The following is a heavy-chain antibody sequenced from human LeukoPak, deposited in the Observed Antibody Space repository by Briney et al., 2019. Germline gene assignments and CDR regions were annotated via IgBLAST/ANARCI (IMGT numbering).Heavy chain of an antibody. CDR3: ARDYYGSRTYYYYYFDY. Sequence: ASVKVSCKASGYTFTNYYMHWVRQAPGQGLEWMGIIDPRGGSTNYAQEFQGRVTMTRDTSTSTVYMELSSLRSEDTAVYYCARDYYGSRTYYYYYFDYWGQGTLVTVSS. V-gene: IGHV1-46*01. CDR1: GYTFTNYY. CDR2: IDPRGGST. D-gene: IGHD3-10*01. J-gene: IGHJ4*02.